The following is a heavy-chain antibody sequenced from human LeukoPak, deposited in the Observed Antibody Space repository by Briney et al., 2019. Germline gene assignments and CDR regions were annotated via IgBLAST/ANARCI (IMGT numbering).Heavy chain of an antibody. CDR3: ARVTDSSSWYNYYYYYYMDV. J-gene: IGHJ6*03. CDR1: GFTFSSYW. V-gene: IGHV3-7*01. Sequence: GGSLRLSCAASGFTFSSYWMSWVHQAPGKGLEWVANIKQDGSEKYYVDSVNGRFTISRDNAKNSLYLQMNSLRAEDTAVYYCARVTDSSSWYNYYYYYYMDVWGKGTTVTVSS. D-gene: IGHD6-13*01. CDR2: IKQDGSEK.